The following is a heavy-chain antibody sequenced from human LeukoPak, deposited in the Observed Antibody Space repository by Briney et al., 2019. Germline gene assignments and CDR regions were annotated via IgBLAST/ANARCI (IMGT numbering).Heavy chain of an antibody. Sequence: GASVKVSCKVSGYTLTELSMHWVRQAPGKGLEWMGGFDPEDGETIYAQKFQGRVTMTEDTSTDTAYMELSSLRSEDTAVYYCATTLVVVAATHWFDPWGQGTLVTVSS. J-gene: IGHJ5*02. V-gene: IGHV1-24*01. CDR2: FDPEDGET. CDR1: GYTLTELS. D-gene: IGHD2-15*01. CDR3: ATTLVVVAATHWFDP.